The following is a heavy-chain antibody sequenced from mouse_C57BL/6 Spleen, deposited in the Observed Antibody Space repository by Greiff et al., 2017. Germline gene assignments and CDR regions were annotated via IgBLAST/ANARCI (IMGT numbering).Heavy chain of an antibody. CDR3: ARLDGYAYYFDY. Sequence: QVQLQQSGPELVKPGASVKISCKASGYSFTSYYIHWVKQRPGQGLEWIGWIYPGSGNTKYNEKFKGKATLTADTSSSTAYMQISSLTSEDSAVYYCARLDGYAYYFDYWGQGTTLTVSS. CDR1: GYSFTSYY. V-gene: IGHV1-66*01. CDR2: IYPGSGNT. J-gene: IGHJ2*01. D-gene: IGHD2-2*01.